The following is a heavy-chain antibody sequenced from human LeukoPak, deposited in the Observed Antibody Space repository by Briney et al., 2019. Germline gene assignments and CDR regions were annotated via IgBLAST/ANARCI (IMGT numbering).Heavy chain of an antibody. V-gene: IGHV3-21*01. CDR2: ISSSGKYI. CDR1: GVTFTPYT. Sequence: PGGSLRLSCATSGVTFTPYTMHWVRQPPGKGLEWVSSISSSGKYIYYTDSLKGRFTISRDNAKASLFLEMNSLGVEDTAVYYCARAHNVYDSFDIDVWGQGITVTVSS. CDR3: ARAHNVYDSFDIDV. D-gene: IGHD5/OR15-5a*01. J-gene: IGHJ6*02.